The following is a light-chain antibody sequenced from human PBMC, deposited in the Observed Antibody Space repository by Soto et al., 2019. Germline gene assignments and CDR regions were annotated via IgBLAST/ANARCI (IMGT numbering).Light chain of an antibody. CDR3: QQRTNWPET. Sequence: DIQMTQSPSTLSGSVGDRVTITCRASQTISSWLAWYQQKPGKAPKLLIYKASTLKSGVPSRFSGSGSGTEFTLTISSLQPDDFATYYCQQRTNWPETFGQGTKLEIK. CDR1: QTISSW. V-gene: IGKV1-5*03. J-gene: IGKJ2*01. CDR2: KAS.